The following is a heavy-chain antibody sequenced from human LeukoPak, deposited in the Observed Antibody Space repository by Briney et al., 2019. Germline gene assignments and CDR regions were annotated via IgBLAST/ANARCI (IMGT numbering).Heavy chain of an antibody. Sequence: SETLSLTCTVSGGSISSSSYYWGWIRQPPGKGLEWIGSIYYSGSTYYNPSLKSRVTISVDTSKNQFSLKLSSVTAADTAVYYCVSIAARKWGQGTLVTVSS. V-gene: IGHV4-39*01. J-gene: IGHJ4*02. CDR2: IYYSGST. CDR1: GGSISSSSYY. CDR3: VSIAARK. D-gene: IGHD6-6*01.